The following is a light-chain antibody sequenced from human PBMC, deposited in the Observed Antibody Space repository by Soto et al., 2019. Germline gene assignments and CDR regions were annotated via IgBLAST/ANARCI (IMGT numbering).Light chain of an antibody. CDR1: QSIDSW. J-gene: IGKJ4*01. Sequence: DIQMTQSSSTLSASVGDRVTITCRASQSIDSWLAWYQQKPGKAPKLLMYDASSLESGVSSRFSGSGSGTEFTLIISSLQPDDFATYYCQQYKTSLLTFGGGTKVDI. V-gene: IGKV1-5*01. CDR2: DAS. CDR3: QQYKTSLLT.